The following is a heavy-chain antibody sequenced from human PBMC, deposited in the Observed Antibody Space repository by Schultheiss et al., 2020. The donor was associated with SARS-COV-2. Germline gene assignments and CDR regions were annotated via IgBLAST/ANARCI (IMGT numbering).Heavy chain of an antibody. CDR3: ARAKRNKDYYDMRFDP. CDR2: IYHSGST. Sequence: SETLSLTCAVSGGSISSGGYSWSWIRQPPGKGLEWIGYIYHSGSTYYNPSLKSRVTISVDRSKNQFSLKLSSVTAADTAVYYCARAKRNKDYYDMRFDPWGQGTLVTVSS. CDR1: GGSISSGGYS. V-gene: IGHV4-30-2*01. D-gene: IGHD3-22*01. J-gene: IGHJ5*02.